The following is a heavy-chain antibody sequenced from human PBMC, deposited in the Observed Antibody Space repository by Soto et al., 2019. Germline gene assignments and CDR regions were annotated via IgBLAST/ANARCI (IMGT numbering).Heavy chain of an antibody. CDR3: AREALTGLGFRRPLVPDKRPYFDY. CDR2: IYYSGTT. Sequence: PSETLSLTCTVSGGSISSGGYYWSWIRQHPGKGLEWIGYIYYSGTTYYNPSLKSRVTISVDTSKNQFSLKLSSVTAADTAVYYCAREALTGLGFRRPLVPDKRPYFDYWGQGTLVTVSS. V-gene: IGHV4-31*03. CDR1: GGSISSGGYY. J-gene: IGHJ4*02. D-gene: IGHD2-15*01.